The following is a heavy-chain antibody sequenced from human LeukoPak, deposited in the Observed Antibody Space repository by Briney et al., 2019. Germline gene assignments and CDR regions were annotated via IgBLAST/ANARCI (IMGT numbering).Heavy chain of an antibody. CDR2: IYYSGST. V-gene: IGHV4-59*01. Sequence: SETLSLTCTVSGGSISSYYWSWIRQPPGKGLEWIGYIYYSGSTNYNPSLKSRVTISVDTSKNQFSLKLSSVTAADTAVYYCARLVEGFSIVATIANWFDPWGQGTLVTVSS. D-gene: IGHD5-12*01. J-gene: IGHJ5*02. CDR1: GGSISSYY. CDR3: ARLVEGFSIVATIANWFDP.